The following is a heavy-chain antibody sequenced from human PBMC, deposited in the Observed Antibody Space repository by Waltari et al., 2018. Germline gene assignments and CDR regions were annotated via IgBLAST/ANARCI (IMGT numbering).Heavy chain of an antibody. CDR3: ARAPPYYYDSSGYNP. D-gene: IGHD3-22*01. CDR1: GGSFSDYY. Sequence: QVQLQQWGAGLLKPSETLSLTCAVYGGSFSDYYWSWIRQPPGKGLEWIGGVNHSGSTNYNPSLKSRVTISVNTSKNQFSLKLSSVTAADTAVYYCARAPPYYYDSSGYNPWGQGTLVTVSS. J-gene: IGHJ5*02. V-gene: IGHV4-34*01. CDR2: VNHSGST.